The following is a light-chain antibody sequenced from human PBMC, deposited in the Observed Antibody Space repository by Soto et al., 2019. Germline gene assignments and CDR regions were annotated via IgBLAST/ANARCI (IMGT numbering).Light chain of an antibody. CDR2: GNS. CDR1: SSNIGAGYE. Sequence: QSVLTQPPSVSGAPGQRVTISCTGSSSNIGAGYEVHWYRQLPGTAPKLLIYGNSNRPSGVPDRFSGSKSGTSASLAITGLQADDEADYYCQSYDSSLSAVVFGGGTQLTVL. CDR3: QSYDSSLSAVV. J-gene: IGLJ2*01. V-gene: IGLV1-40*01.